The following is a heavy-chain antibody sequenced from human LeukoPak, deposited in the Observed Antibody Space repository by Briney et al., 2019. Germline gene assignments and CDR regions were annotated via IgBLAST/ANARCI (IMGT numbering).Heavy chain of an antibody. CDR1: GGSISSYY. J-gene: IGHJ4*02. D-gene: IGHD2-21*02. Sequence: SETLSLTCTISGGSISSYYWSWIRQPAGKGLEWIGRIYTSGSTNYNPSLQSRVTMSVDTSKNHFSLRLSSVTAADTAVYYCAREKGYCNSGYCYTHFDSWGQGTLVTVSS. CDR3: AREKGYCNSGYCYTHFDS. CDR2: IYTSGST. V-gene: IGHV4-4*07.